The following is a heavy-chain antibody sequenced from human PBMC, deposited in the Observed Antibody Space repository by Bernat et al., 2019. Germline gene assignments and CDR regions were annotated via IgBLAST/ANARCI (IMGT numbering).Heavy chain of an antibody. V-gene: IGHV3-48*02. CDR2: ITSDSSTS. J-gene: IGHJ4*02. D-gene: IGHD3-10*01. Sequence: EVQLVESGGGLVQPGGSLRLSCAASGFTFNTYDMNWVRQAPGKGLEWISHITSDSSTSHYADSVEGRFTISRDNAKNSLYLQMNNLRDDDTALYDCARPRGSGVVRDFDYWGQGTLVTVSS. CDR3: ARPRGSGVVRDFDY. CDR1: GFTFNTYD.